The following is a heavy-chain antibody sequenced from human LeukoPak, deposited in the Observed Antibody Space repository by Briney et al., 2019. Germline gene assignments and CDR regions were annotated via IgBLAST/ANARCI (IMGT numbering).Heavy chain of an antibody. V-gene: IGHV3-48*04. D-gene: IGHD3-3*01. CDR3: AKDLRHPTFWSGYYGPFDY. CDR1: GFPFSNYA. Sequence: PGGSLRLSCVASGFPFSNYAMSWVRQAPGKGLEWVSHISSSSSTIYYADSVKGRFTISRDNAKNSLYLQMNSLRAEDTAVYYCAKDLRHPTFWSGYYGPFDYWGQGTLVTVSS. J-gene: IGHJ4*02. CDR2: ISSSSSTI.